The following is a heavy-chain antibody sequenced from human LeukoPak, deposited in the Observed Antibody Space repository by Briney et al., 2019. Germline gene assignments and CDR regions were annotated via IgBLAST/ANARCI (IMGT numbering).Heavy chain of an antibody. CDR1: GFTFCYYW. Sequence: GGSLRLSCAASGFTFCYYWVYWVCQAPGKGLVWVSGVKNDGSITGYADSVKGRFTISRDNAKNTLHLQMNGLRAEDTAVYYCARGGGSRSYAVWGQGTLVTVSS. V-gene: IGHV3-74*01. CDR3: ARGGGSRSYAV. J-gene: IGHJ4*02. CDR2: VKNDGSIT. D-gene: IGHD3-10*01.